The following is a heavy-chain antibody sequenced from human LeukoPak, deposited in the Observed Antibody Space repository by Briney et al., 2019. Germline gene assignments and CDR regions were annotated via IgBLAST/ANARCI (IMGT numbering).Heavy chain of an antibody. V-gene: IGHV1-69*06. Sequence: SVKVSCKASGGTFSSYAISWVRQAPGQGLEWMGGIIPIFGTANYAQKFQGRVTITADKSTSTAYMELSSLRSEDTAVYYCAREEIGSPIARGYSYGSQGNWFDPWGQGTLVTVSS. CDR2: IIPIFGTA. D-gene: IGHD5-18*01. J-gene: IGHJ5*02. CDR1: GGTFSSYA. CDR3: AREEIGSPIARGYSYGSQGNWFDP.